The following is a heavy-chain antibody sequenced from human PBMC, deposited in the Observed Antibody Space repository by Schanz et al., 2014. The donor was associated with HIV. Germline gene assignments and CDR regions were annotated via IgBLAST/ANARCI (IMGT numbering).Heavy chain of an antibody. Sequence: VESGGGLVKPGESLRLSCVVTGAKFSDMWLNWVRQTPGKGLQWLRRLKAGGATDPAAPVQGRFTMSRDDSRNTMFLQLNSLKIEDTGVYYCNWDSIIYSDMAVWGPGTTVIVS. J-gene: IGHJ6*02. CDR1: GAKFSDMW. V-gene: IGHV3-15*01. CDR2: LKAGGAT. CDR3: NWDSIIYSDMAV. D-gene: IGHD7-27*01.